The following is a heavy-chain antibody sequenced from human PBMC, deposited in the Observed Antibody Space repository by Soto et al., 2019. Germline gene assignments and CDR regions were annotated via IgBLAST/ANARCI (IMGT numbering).Heavy chain of an antibody. Sequence: EVQLVESGGGLVQPGGSLRLSCAASGFTFSSYSMNWVRQAPGKGLEWVSYISSSSSTIYYADSVKGRFTISRDNAKNSLYLQMNRLRDEDTAVYYCATEWSTYYYESSGYCRRGAGDGAFDIWGQGRMVTVSS. D-gene: IGHD3-22*01. V-gene: IGHV3-48*02. J-gene: IGHJ3*02. CDR1: GFTFSSYS. CDR2: ISSSSSTI. CDR3: ATEWSTYYYESSGYCRRGAGDGAFDI.